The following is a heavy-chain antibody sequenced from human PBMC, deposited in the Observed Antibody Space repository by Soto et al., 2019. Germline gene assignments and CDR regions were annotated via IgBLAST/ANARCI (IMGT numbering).Heavy chain of an antibody. CDR2: INAGNGNT. CDR3: ARSMYYYDSSGYYSPNWFDP. CDR1: GYTFTSYA. V-gene: IGHV1-3*01. Sequence: ASVKVSCKASGYTFTSYAMYWVRQAPGQRLEWMGWINAGNGNTKYSQKFQGRVTITRDTSASTAYMALSSLRSEDTAVYYCARSMYYYDSSGYYSPNWFDPWGQGTLVTVSS. J-gene: IGHJ5*02. D-gene: IGHD3-22*01.